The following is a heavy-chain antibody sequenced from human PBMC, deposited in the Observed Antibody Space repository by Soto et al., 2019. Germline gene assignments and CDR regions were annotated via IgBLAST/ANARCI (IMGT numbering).Heavy chain of an antibody. D-gene: IGHD6-13*01. J-gene: IGHJ5*01. CDR3: ARRRAAAGFVGPNNWFDS. CDR1: GYSFTSYW. Sequence: GESLKISCKGSGYSFTSYWIGWVRQMPGKGLEWMGIIYPGDSDTRYSPSFQGQVTISADKSISTAYLQCSSLKASDTAMYYCARRRAAAGFVGPNNWFDSWGQGTLVTVSS. V-gene: IGHV5-51*01. CDR2: IYPGDSDT.